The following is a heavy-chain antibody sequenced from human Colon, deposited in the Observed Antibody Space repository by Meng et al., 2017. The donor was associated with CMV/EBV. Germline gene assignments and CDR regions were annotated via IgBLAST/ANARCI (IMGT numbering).Heavy chain of an antibody. CDR1: ALTSTTNNPG. CDR3: VHMSYRGQYDY. D-gene: IGHD2-21*01. CDR2: ITCDDDT. V-gene: IGHV2-5*02. Sequence: TLLSPFVVFALTSTTNNPGGGLILQPRGKPRECLALITCDDDTRYSPSLKSRLTITRDTSKNQLILTMTNTDPADTATYCCVHMSYRGQYDYWGQGALVTVSS. J-gene: IGHJ4*02.